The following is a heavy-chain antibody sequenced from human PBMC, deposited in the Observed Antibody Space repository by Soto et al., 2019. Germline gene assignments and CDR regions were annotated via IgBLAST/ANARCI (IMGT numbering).Heavy chain of an antibody. CDR2: ISAYNGNT. J-gene: IGHJ5*02. CDR1: GYTFTSYA. D-gene: IGHD3-22*01. V-gene: IGHV1-18*04. Sequence: VTVYSKASGYTFTSYAISWVRQAPGQGLEWMGWISAYNGNTNDAQKLQGRVTMTTDTSTSTAYMELRSRRSDDTAVYYCARVRYYYDSSGYPGVDPWGQGTLVTVSS. CDR3: ARVRYYYDSSGYPGVDP.